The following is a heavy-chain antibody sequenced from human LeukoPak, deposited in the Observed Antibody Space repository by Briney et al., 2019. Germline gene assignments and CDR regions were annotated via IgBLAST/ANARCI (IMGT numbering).Heavy chain of an antibody. CDR1: GFIFSNFD. J-gene: IGHJ6*03. V-gene: IGHV3-30*02. Sequence: GGSLRLSCAASGFIFSNFDMHWVRQAPGKGLECVSFIRSDGNNKYYADSVKGRFTISRDNFKNTIDLQMNSLRAEDTAVYYCAKDQAAAASYYYYYYMDVWGKGTTVTISS. D-gene: IGHD6-13*01. CDR3: AKDQAAAASYYYYYYMDV. CDR2: IRSDGNNK.